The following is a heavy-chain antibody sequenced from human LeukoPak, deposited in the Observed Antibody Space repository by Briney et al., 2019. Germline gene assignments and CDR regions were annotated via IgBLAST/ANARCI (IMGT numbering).Heavy chain of an antibody. J-gene: IGHJ6*03. CDR2: INHSGST. V-gene: IGHV4-34*01. CDR1: GGSFSGYY. Sequence: SETLSLTCAVYGGSFSGYYWSWIRQPPGKGLEWIGEINHSGSTNYNPSLKSRVTISVDTPKNQFSLKLSSVTAADTAVYYCARGYFFGYYYMDVWGKGTTVTVSS. CDR3: ARGYFFGYYYMDV. D-gene: IGHD2/OR15-2a*01.